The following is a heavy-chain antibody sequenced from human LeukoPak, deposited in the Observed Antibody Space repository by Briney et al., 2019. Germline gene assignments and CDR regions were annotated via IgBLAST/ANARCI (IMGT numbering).Heavy chain of an antibody. CDR3: ARSYSSSWYPAYAFDI. J-gene: IGHJ3*02. Sequence: GGSLRLSRAASGFTFSSYGMRWVRQAPGKGLEWVAVIWYDGSNKYYADSVKGRFTISRDNSKNTLYLQMNSLRAEDTAVYYCARSYSSSWYPAYAFDIWGQGTMATVSS. D-gene: IGHD6-13*01. CDR2: IWYDGSNK. CDR1: GFTFSSYG. V-gene: IGHV3-33*01.